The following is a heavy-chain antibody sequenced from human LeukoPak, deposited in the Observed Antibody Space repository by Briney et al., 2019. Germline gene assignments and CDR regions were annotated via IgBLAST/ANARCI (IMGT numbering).Heavy chain of an antibody. CDR3: ARARGGYSYGSPPDAFDI. D-gene: IGHD5-18*01. J-gene: IGHJ3*02. V-gene: IGHV1-18*01. CDR1: GYTFTSYG. Sequence: ASVKVSCKASGYTFTSYGISWVRQAPGQGLEWMGWISAYNGNTNYAQKLQGRVTMTTDTSTSTAYMELRSLRSDDTAVYYCARARGGYSYGSPPDAFDIWGQGTMVTVSS. CDR2: ISAYNGNT.